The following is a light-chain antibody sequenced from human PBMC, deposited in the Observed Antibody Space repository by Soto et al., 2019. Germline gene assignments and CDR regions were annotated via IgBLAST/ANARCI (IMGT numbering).Light chain of an antibody. J-gene: IGKJ1*01. CDR1: QGISSY. Sequence: AIRMTQSPSSLSASTGDRVTITCRASQGISSYLAWYQQKPGKAPKLLIYAASTLQSGVPSRFSGSGSGTDFTLTISSLQPEDFATYFCQHYKSASPWTFGQGTKVEIK. CDR2: AAS. V-gene: IGKV1-8*01. CDR3: QHYKSASPWT.